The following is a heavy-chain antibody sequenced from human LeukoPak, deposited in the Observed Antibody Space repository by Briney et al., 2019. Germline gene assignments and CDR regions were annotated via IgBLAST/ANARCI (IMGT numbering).Heavy chain of an antibody. D-gene: IGHD6-13*01. CDR1: GGSIYSSNCY. V-gene: IGHV4-39*01. CDR3: MRHRVPGIAAAAGY. Sequence: SETLSLTCSVSGGSIYSSNCYWGWIRQSPGKGLEWIGSVYDSGNTYYNPSLKSRISMSVDTSKNQFFLNLTSVTAADTALYYCMRHRVPGIAAAAGYWGQGTLFTVSS. J-gene: IGHJ4*02. CDR2: VYDSGNT.